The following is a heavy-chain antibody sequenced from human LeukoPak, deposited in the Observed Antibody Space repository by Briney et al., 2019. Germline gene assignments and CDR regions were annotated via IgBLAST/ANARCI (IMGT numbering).Heavy chain of an antibody. CDR3: ARVRGTYYMDV. V-gene: IGHV3-48*04. Sequence: QSGGSLRLSCAASGFTFNTYTMNWVRQAPGKGLEWLPYISASGTSIYYADSVKGRFTISRDNAKNSLSLQVNSLRVEDTAVYYCARVRGTYYMDVWGKGTTVTVAS. J-gene: IGHJ6*03. CDR2: ISASGTSI. CDR1: GFTFNTYT.